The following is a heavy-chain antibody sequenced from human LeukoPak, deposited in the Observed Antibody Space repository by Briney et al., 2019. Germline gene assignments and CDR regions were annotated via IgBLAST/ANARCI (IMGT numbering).Heavy chain of an antibody. CDR1: GFTFNTYS. CDR3: ARGSPPRVYYDRSGYYSYYFDY. Sequence: GGSLRLSCAASGFTFNTYSLNWVRQAPGKGLEWVSSISSSSSYSYYADSVRGRFTISRDNAKNSLYLQMNSLRGEDTAVYYCARGSPPRVYYDRSGYYSYYFDYWGQGTLVTVSS. J-gene: IGHJ4*02. V-gene: IGHV3-21*01. CDR2: ISSSSSYS. D-gene: IGHD3-22*01.